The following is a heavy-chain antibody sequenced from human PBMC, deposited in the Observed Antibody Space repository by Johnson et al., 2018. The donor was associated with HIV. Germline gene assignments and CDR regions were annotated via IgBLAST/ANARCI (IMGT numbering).Heavy chain of an antibody. Sequence: QVQLVESGGGVVQPGRSLRLSCAASGFTFSSYAIHWVRQAPGKGLEWVAVISYDGSNKYYADSVKGRFTISRDNSKNTLYLQMNSLRAEDTAVYYCARARMTTVTNDAFDIWGQGTMVTVSS. CDR2: ISYDGSNK. J-gene: IGHJ3*02. D-gene: IGHD4-17*01. CDR3: ARARMTTVTNDAFDI. CDR1: GFTFSSYA. V-gene: IGHV3-30-3*01.